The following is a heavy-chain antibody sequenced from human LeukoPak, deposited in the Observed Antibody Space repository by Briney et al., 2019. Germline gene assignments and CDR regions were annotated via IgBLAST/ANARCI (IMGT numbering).Heavy chain of an antibody. V-gene: IGHV1-69*13. Sequence: ASVKVSCKASGGTFSSYAISWVRQAPGQGLEWMGGIIPIFGTANYAQKFQGRVTITADESTSTAYMELSSLRSEDTAVYYCARDPSPDYYDSSNYAGDYWGQGTLVSVSS. D-gene: IGHD3-22*01. CDR1: GGTFSSYA. J-gene: IGHJ4*02. CDR3: ARDPSPDYYDSSNYAGDY. CDR2: IIPIFGTA.